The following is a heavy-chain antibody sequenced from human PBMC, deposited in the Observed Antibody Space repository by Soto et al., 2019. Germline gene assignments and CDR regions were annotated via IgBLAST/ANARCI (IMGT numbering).Heavy chain of an antibody. J-gene: IGHJ6*02. CDR3: ARFKGVPAAPLGLYGMDV. D-gene: IGHD2-2*01. Sequence: GGSLRLSCAASGFTFSSYSMNWVRQAPGKGLEWVSSISSSSSYIYYADSVKGRFTISRDNAKNSLYLQMNSLRAEDTAVYYCARFKGVPAAPLGLYGMDVWGQGTTVTVSS. CDR2: ISSSSSYI. CDR1: GFTFSSYS. V-gene: IGHV3-21*01.